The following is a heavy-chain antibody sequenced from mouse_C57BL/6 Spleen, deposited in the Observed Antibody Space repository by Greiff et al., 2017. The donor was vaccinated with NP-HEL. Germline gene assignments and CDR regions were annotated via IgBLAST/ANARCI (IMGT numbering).Heavy chain of an antibody. V-gene: IGHV1-19*01. CDR2: INPYNGGT. Sequence: EVQLQQSGPVLVKPGASVKMSCKASGYTFTDYYMNWVKQSHGQSLEWIGVINPYNGGTSYNQKFKGKATLTVDKSSSTAYMELNSLTSEDSAVYYCARGGIDYDRSWFAYWGQGTLVTVSA. CDR3: ARGGIDYDRSWFAY. J-gene: IGHJ3*01. D-gene: IGHD2-3*01. CDR1: GYTFTDYY.